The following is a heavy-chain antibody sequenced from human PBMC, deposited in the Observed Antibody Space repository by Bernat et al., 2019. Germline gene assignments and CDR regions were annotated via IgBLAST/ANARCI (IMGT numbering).Heavy chain of an antibody. Sequence: EVQLVQSGAEVKKPGESLRISCKGSGYSFTSYWISWVRQMPGKGLEWMGRIDPSDSYTNYSPSFQGHVTISADKSISTAYLQWSSLKASDTAMYYCARHGGGDIVVVPAADTFDYWGQGPLVTVSS. CDR3: ARHGGGDIVVVPAADTFDY. J-gene: IGHJ4*02. D-gene: IGHD2-2*01. V-gene: IGHV5-10-1*03. CDR2: IDPSDSYT. CDR1: GYSFTSYW.